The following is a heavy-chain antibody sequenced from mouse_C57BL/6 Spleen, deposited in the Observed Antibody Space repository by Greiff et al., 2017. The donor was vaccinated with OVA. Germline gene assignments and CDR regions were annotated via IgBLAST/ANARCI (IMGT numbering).Heavy chain of an antibody. V-gene: IGHV1-64*01. D-gene: IGHD2-2*01. Sequence: QVHVKQPGAELVKPGASVKLSCKASGYTFTSYWMHWVKQRPGQGLEWIGMIHPNSGSTNYNEKFKSKATLTVDKSSSTAYMQLSSLTSEDSAVYYCARLLWLRRDYFDYWGQGTTLTVSS. J-gene: IGHJ2*01. CDR1: GYTFTSYW. CDR2: IHPNSGST. CDR3: ARLLWLRRDYFDY.